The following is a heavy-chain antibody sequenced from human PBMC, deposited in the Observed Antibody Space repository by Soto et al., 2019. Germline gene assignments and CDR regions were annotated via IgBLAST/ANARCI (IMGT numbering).Heavy chain of an antibody. J-gene: IGHJ5*02. CDR2: IYYSGST. D-gene: IGHD2-2*01. Sequence: SETMSLTCTVSGGSISSGGYYWSWISQHPGKGLEWIGYIYYSGSTYYNPSLKSRVAISVDTSKNQFSLKLSSVTAADTAVYNCARVYIVLVPAATECPGWFDPWGQGTLVTVSS. V-gene: IGHV4-31*03. CDR3: ARVYIVLVPAATECPGWFDP. CDR1: GGSISSGGYY.